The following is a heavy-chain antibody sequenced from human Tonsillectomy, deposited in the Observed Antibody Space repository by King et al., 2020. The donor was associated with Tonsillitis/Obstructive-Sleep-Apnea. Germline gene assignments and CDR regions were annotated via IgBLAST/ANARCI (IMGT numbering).Heavy chain of an antibody. Sequence: QLVQSGGGLVQPGGSLRLSCAASGFTFSSYSMSWVRQAPGKGLEYVSAISSNGGRTYYENSVKGRFTISRDNSKTTLYLQIGSLRAEDMAVYYCAREHDFWSRSAFDYWGQGTLVTVSS. CDR1: GFTFSSYS. V-gene: IGHV3-64*01. D-gene: IGHD3-3*01. CDR3: AREHDFWSRSAFDY. J-gene: IGHJ4*02. CDR2: ISSNGGRT.